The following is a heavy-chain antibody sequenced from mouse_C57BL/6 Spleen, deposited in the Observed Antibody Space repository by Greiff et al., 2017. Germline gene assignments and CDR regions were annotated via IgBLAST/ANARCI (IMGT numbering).Heavy chain of an antibody. V-gene: IGHV3-6*01. D-gene: IGHD3-2*02. CDR3: ARGLQDFDV. J-gene: IGHJ1*03. CDR2: ISYDGSN. Sequence: EVKLMESGPGLVKPSQSLSLTCSVTGYSITSGYYWNWIRQFPGNKLEWMGYISYDGSNNYNPSLKNRISITRDTSKNQFFLKLNSVTTEDTATYYCARGLQDFDVWGTGTTVTVSS. CDR1: GYSITSGYY.